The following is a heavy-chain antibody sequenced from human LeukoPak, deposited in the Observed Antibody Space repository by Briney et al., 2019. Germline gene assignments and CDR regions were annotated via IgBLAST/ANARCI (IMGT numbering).Heavy chain of an antibody. Sequence: SETLSLTCAVYGGSFSGYYWSWIRHPPGKGLEWIGEINHSGSTNYNPSLKSRVTISVDTSKNQFSLKLSSVTAADTAVYYCARRTTVTSYWGQGTLVTVSS. J-gene: IGHJ4*02. CDR1: GGSFSGYY. CDR2: INHSGST. D-gene: IGHD4-17*01. CDR3: ARRTTVTSY. V-gene: IGHV4-34*01.